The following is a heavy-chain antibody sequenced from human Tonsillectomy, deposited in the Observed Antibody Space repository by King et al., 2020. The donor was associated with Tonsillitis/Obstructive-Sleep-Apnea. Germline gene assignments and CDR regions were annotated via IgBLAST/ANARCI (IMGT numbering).Heavy chain of an antibody. V-gene: IGHV2-5*02. Sequence: TLMESGPTLVKPTQTLTLTCTFSGFSLGTSGVGVGWIRQPPGKALEWLALIYWDDDKRYSPSLKSRLTITKDTSKNQVVLTMTNMDPVDTATYYCAHLGYCSGGSCYSFDYWGQGTLVTVSS. D-gene: IGHD2-15*01. CDR3: AHLGYCSGGSCYSFDY. CDR2: IYWDDDK. CDR1: GFSLGTSGVG. J-gene: IGHJ4*02.